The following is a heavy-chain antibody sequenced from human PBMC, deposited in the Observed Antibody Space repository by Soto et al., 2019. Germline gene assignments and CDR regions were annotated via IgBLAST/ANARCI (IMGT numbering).Heavy chain of an antibody. Sequence: EVQLVESGGGLVQPGGSLRLSCAVSGLTVSSKYMSWVRQAPGKGLEWVSSVYSTGSKYYADSVKGRFTISRDDSKNTLSLQMNSLRAEDTALYYCAMTSTHFYTYGMDVWGQGTTVTVSS. CDR3: AMTSTHFYTYGMDV. J-gene: IGHJ6*02. CDR2: VYSTGSK. CDR1: GLTVSSKY. V-gene: IGHV3-66*01. D-gene: IGHD3-3*02.